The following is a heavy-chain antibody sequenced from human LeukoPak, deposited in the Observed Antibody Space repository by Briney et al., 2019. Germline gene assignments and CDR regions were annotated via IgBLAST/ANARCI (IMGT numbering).Heavy chain of an antibody. V-gene: IGHV1-46*01. CDR2: INPSGGTT. CDR1: GYTFTSYH. Sequence: ASVKVSCKASGYTFTSYHMHWVRQAPGQGLEWMGIINPSGGTTNYAQKFQGRVTITADKSTSTAYLDLSSLRSEDTAVYYCARERHEYGSFDYWGQGTLVTVSS. D-gene: IGHD4-17*01. J-gene: IGHJ4*02. CDR3: ARERHEYGSFDY.